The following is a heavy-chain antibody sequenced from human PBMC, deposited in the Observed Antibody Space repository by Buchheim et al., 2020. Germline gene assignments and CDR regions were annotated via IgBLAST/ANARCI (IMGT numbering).Heavy chain of an antibody. D-gene: IGHD1-1*01. J-gene: IGHJ4*02. CDR3: ARDPLLNGGTLDY. CDR2: INSDGSST. Sequence: EVQLVESGGGLVQPGGSLRLSCAASGFTFSDLWMHWVRQTPGKGLMWVSRINSDGSSTIYGESVKGRFTVSSDNAKNTLYLQMNSLRAEDTGVYYCARDPLLNGGTLDYWGQGT. CDR1: GFTFSDLW. V-gene: IGHV3-74*01.